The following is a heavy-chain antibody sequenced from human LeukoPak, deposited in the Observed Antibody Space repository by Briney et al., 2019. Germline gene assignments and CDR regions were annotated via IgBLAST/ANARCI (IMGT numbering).Heavy chain of an antibody. V-gene: IGHV3-48*01. J-gene: IGHJ4*02. CDR1: GFTFSSYS. CDR2: ISSSSSII. Sequence: PGGSLRLSCAASGFTFSSYSMNWVRQAPGKGLEWLSYISSSSSIIYYADSVKGRFTISRDNSKNTLYLQMNSLRAEDTAVYYCARVGQELTRGGVDYWGQGTLVTVSS. D-gene: IGHD6-13*01. CDR3: ARVGQELTRGGVDY.